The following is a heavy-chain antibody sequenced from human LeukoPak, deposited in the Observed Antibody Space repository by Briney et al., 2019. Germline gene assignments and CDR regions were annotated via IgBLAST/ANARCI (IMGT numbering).Heavy chain of an antibody. J-gene: IGHJ4*02. Sequence: GGSLRLSCAASGFTFSSYWMHWVRQAPGKGLVWVSRINTDGSSTSYADSVKGRFTISRDNAKNTLYLQMNSLRAEDTAAYYCARVRGLYSGSYSVDYWGQGTLVTVSP. CDR2: INTDGSST. D-gene: IGHD1-26*01. CDR1: GFTFSSYW. V-gene: IGHV3-74*01. CDR3: ARVRGLYSGSYSVDY.